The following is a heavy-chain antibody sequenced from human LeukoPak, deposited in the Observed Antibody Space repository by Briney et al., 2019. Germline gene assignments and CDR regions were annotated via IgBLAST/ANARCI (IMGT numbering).Heavy chain of an antibody. Sequence: PSETLSLTCAVYGGSFSGYYWSWLRQPPGKGLEWIGSIYYSGSTYYKSSLKSRVTISVDTSKNQFSLKLSSVTAADTAVYYCARGGYSSGWYALRYFDYWGQGTLVTVSS. J-gene: IGHJ4*02. CDR2: IYYSGST. CDR1: GGSFSGYY. CDR3: ARGGYSSGWYALRYFDY. D-gene: IGHD6-19*01. V-gene: IGHV4-34*01.